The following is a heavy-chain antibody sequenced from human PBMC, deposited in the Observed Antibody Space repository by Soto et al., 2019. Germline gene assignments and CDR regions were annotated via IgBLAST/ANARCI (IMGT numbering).Heavy chain of an antibody. CDR3: AIEVRRSNQFDH. J-gene: IGHJ4*02. V-gene: IGHV1-2*02. CDR1: GYTFTGYY. CDR2: INPNSGGT. D-gene: IGHD3-10*01. Sequence: ASVKVSCKASGYTFTGYYMHWVRQAPGQGLEWMGWINPNSGGTIYAQRFQGRVTMTEESSADTPSMKLSRLRSEDTAVYYCAIEVRRSNQFDHWGQGTMVTVSS.